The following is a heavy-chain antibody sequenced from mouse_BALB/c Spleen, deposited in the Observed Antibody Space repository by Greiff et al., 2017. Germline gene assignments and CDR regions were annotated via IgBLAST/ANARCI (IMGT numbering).Heavy chain of an antibody. CDR2: ISSGSSTI. D-gene: IGHD2-13*01. CDR3: ARGDYRGSPMAY. V-gene: IGHV5-17*02. Sequence: EVKLVQSGGGLVQPGGSRKLSCAASGFTFSSFGMHWVRQAPEKGLEWVAYISSGSSTIYYADTVKGRFTISRDNPKNTLFLQMTSLRSEDTAMYYCARGDYRGSPMAYWGQGTLVTVSA. J-gene: IGHJ3*01. CDR1: GFTFSSFG.